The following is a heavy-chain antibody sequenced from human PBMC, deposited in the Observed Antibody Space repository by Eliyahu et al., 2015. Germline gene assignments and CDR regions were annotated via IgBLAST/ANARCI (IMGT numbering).Heavy chain of an antibody. Sequence: QVQLVESGGGVVQPGRSLRLXCAASGFXFGSYGXHWVRQAXGKGLEWVAVIWYDGGKKNYADSVEGRFTISKDNSKNTLYLQMDSLRVEDTAVYYCARDRSVSGDYAGDYWGQGTLVTVSS. CDR2: IWYDGGKK. V-gene: IGHV3-33*01. D-gene: IGHD4-17*01. CDR1: GFXFGSYG. J-gene: IGHJ4*02. CDR3: ARDRSVSGDYAGDY.